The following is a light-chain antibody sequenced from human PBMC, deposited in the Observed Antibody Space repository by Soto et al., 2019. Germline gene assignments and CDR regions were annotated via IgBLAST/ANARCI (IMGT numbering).Light chain of an antibody. Sequence: QSALIQPASVSGSPGQSITISCTGTSSDVGAYNHVSWYQQHPGKAPKLMIYDVSNRPSGVSNRFSGSKSGNTASLTISGLQAEDEADYHCRSYTSTNTLVFGGGTKLTVL. J-gene: IGLJ2*01. CDR3: RSYTSTNTLV. V-gene: IGLV2-14*01. CDR1: SSDVGAYNH. CDR2: DVS.